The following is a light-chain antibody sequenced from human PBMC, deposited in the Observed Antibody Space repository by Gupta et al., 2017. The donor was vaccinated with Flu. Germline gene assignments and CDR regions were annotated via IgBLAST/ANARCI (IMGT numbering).Light chain of an antibody. J-gene: IGKJ4*01. Sequence: RATLSCRASQTVASNSLVWYQQKPGQASRLLIYDSSSRATGIPDRCSGSGSGTDFTLTISRLEPEDFAVYYCQQYGSSPLLTFGGGTKVEIK. CDR3: QQYGSSPLLT. CDR2: DSS. CDR1: QTVASNS. V-gene: IGKV3-20*01.